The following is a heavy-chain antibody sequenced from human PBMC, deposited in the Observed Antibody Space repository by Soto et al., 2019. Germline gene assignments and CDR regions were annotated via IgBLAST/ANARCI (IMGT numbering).Heavy chain of an antibody. CDR2: IFGGGGDT. V-gene: IGHV3-23*01. CDR3: AKYGSKSSPHYLDY. D-gene: IGHD6-13*01. J-gene: IGHJ4*02. CDR1: GFTFSNYA. Sequence: EVQLLESGGGLVQPGGSLRLSCAVSGFTFSNYAVGWVRQAPGMGLEWVSSIFGGGGDTYYTESVKGRFTISRDSSENTVFLQMNSLRAEDTALYYCAKYGSKSSPHYLDYWGQGTLVTVSS.